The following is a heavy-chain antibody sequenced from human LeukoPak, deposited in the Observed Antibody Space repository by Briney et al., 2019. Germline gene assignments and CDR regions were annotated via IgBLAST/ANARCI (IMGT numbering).Heavy chain of an antibody. V-gene: IGHV3-11*04. J-gene: IGHJ4*02. Sequence: PGGSLRLSCVASGFTFSDYFMSWIRQAPGKGLEWLSFINSAGDNIYYADSVKGRFTISRDNAKNSLYLQMNSLRAEDTAIYYCARDAHLSFASGFDYWGQGILVTVSS. CDR3: ARDAHLSFASGFDY. D-gene: IGHD3-10*01. CDR2: INSAGDNI. CDR1: GFTFSDYF.